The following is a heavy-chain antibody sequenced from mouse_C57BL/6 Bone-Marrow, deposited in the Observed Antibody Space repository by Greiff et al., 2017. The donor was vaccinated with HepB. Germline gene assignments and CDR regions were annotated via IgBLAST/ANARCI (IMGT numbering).Heavy chain of an antibody. CDR2: IHPNSGST. J-gene: IGHJ4*01. Sequence: QVQLQQPGAELVKPGASVKLSCKASGYTFTSYWMHWVKQRPGQGLEWIGMIHPNSGSTNYNEKFKSKATLTVDKSSSTAYMQLSSLTSEDPAVYYCARRGYGNYGAMDYWGQGTSVTVSS. D-gene: IGHD2-1*01. CDR1: GYTFTSYW. V-gene: IGHV1-64*01. CDR3: ARRGYGNYGAMDY.